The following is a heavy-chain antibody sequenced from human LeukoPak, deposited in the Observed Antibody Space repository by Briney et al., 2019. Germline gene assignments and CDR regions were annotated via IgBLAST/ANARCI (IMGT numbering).Heavy chain of an antibody. V-gene: IGHV5-51*01. D-gene: IGHD3-10*01. CDR3: ARRYYYGSGSSNWFDP. Sequence: GESLKISCKGSGYSFTSYWIGWVRQMPGKGLEWMGIIYPGDSDTRYSPSFQGQVTISADKSISTAYLQWSSLKASDTAMYYCARRYYYGSGSSNWFDPWGQGTLVTASS. CDR2: IYPGDSDT. J-gene: IGHJ5*02. CDR1: GYSFTSYW.